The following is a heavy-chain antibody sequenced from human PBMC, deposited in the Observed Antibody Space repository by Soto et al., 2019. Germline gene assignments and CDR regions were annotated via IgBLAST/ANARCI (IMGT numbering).Heavy chain of an antibody. V-gene: IGHV1-69*06. Sequence: SVKVSCKASGGTFSSYAISWVRQAPGQGLEWMGGIIPIFGTANYALKFQGRVTITADKSTSTAHMELSSLRSEDTAVYYCARVFGTYYDILTGYYYFDYWGQGTLVTVSS. CDR1: GGTFSSYA. CDR2: IIPIFGTA. CDR3: ARVFGTYYDILTGYYYFDY. J-gene: IGHJ4*02. D-gene: IGHD3-9*01.